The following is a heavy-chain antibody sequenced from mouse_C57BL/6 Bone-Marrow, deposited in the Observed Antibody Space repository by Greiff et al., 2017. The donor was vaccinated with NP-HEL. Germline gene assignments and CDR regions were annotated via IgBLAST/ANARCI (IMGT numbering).Heavy chain of an antibody. CDR3: ARWGNTVGGGYFDV. D-gene: IGHD1-1*01. V-gene: IGHV1-81*01. CDR1: GYTFTSYG. Sequence: VQGVESGAELARPGASVKLSCKASGYTFTSYGISWVKQRTGQGLEWIGEIYPRSGNTYYNEKFKGKATLTADKSSSTAYMELRSLTSEDSAVYFCARWGNTVGGGYFDVWGTGTTVTVSS. CDR2: IYPRSGNT. J-gene: IGHJ1*03.